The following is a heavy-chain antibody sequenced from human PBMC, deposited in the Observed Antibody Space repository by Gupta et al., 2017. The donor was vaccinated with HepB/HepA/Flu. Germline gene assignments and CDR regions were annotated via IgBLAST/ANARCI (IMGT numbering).Heavy chain of an antibody. Sequence: QVQLVQSGAEVKKPGASVKVSCRASGYTFTGYYIYWVRQAPGQGPEWMGWINPNTGDTSFAQKFQGRVTMTTDTSINTAYMELSRLTSDDTAVYYCGRDCFAGATRSGGWFDPWGQGTLVTVSS. CDR2: INPNTGDT. V-gene: IGHV1-2*02. CDR1: GYTFTGYY. CDR3: GRDCFAGATRSGGWFDP. D-gene: IGHD1-26*01. J-gene: IGHJ5*02.